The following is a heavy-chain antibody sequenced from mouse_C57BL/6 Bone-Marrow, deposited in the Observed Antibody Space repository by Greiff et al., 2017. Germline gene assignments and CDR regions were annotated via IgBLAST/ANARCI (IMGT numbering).Heavy chain of an antibody. J-gene: IGHJ2*01. CDR1: GYAFSSSW. V-gene: IGHV1-82*01. CDR2: IYPGVGDT. D-gene: IGHD1-1*01. Sequence: VQLQQSGPELVKPGASVKISCKASGYAFSSSWMNWVKQRPGKGLEWIGRIYPGVGDTNYNGKFKGKATLTAAKSSNTAYMQLSSLTSGDSAVYFCARSIATVVKFDYGGQGTTLTVSS. CDR3: ARSIATVVKFDY.